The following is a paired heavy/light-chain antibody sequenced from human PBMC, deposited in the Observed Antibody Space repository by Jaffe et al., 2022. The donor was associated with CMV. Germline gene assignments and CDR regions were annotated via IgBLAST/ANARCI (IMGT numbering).Light chain of an antibody. Sequence: DIQLTQSPSSVSASVGDRVTITCRASQDISSWLAWYQQKPGKAPRLLIFSASNLPSGVPSRFSGSGSGTHFTLTINSLQPEDFATYYCQQTTNYPPYTFGRGTSLEI. CDR1: QDISSW. CDR3: QQTTNYPPYT. J-gene: IGKJ2*01. V-gene: IGKV1-12*01. CDR2: SAS.
Heavy chain of an antibody. Sequence: EVQLVESGEGLVKPGGSLRLSCTTSGFTFSSYTMTWVRQAPGKGLEWVSSIKSGGNDVFYADSVRGRFTVSRDDARDSLYLHMSGLRGEDTAIYFCARNRYDDSPPFDYWGQGTLVTVSS. J-gene: IGHJ4*02. CDR1: GFTFSSYT. CDR2: IKSGGNDV. CDR3: ARNRYDDSPPFDY. V-gene: IGHV3-21*01. D-gene: IGHD3-16*01.